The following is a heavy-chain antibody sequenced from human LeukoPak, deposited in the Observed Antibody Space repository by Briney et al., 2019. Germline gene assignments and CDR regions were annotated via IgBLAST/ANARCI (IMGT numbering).Heavy chain of an antibody. D-gene: IGHD3-22*01. J-gene: IGHJ4*02. CDR2: RWYDGSNK. V-gene: IGHV3-33*01. CDR1: GFTFSSYG. CDR3: ARDLLQDYYDSSGSLGY. Sequence: PGRSLRLSWAASGFTFSSYGMHWIRQAPGKGLEWVAVRWYDGSNKYYADSVKGRFTISRDNSKNTLYLQMNSVRAEDTAVYYCARDLLQDYYDSSGSLGYWRQGPLVTVSS.